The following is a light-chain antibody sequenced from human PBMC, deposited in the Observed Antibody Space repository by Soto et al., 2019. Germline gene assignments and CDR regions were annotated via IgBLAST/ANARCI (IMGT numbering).Light chain of an antibody. CDR2: RNN. V-gene: IGLV1-47*01. CDR3: AAWDDRRSAYD. Sequence: QSVLTQPPSASGTPGQRVTISCSGGISNIGSNPVYWHQHLPGTAPKLLVYRNNQRPSGVPDRFSDSKSGTSAFFAISGLRSEDESDYYCAAWDDRRSAYDFGTGTKVTV. CDR1: ISNIGSNP. J-gene: IGLJ1*01.